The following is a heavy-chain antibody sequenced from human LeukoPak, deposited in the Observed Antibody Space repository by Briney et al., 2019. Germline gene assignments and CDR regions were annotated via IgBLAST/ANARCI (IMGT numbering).Heavy chain of an antibody. V-gene: IGHV3-74*01. CDR2: IKSDGSST. Sequence: GGSLRLSCAASGFTFSTYWMHWVRQAPGKGLVWVSHIKSDGSSTSYADSVKGRFTISRDNAKNTLYLQMNSLRAEDTAVYYCAKASGSGYGADYFDYWGQGTLVTVSS. D-gene: IGHD4/OR15-4a*01. CDR1: GFTFSTYW. CDR3: AKASGSGYGADYFDY. J-gene: IGHJ4*02.